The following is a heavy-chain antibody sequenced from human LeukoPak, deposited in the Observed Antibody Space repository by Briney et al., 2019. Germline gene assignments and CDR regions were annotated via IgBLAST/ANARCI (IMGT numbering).Heavy chain of an antibody. V-gene: IGHV3-7*03. CDR2: INQDGSEK. CDR3: AKSLRFLEWSADV. D-gene: IGHD3-3*01. J-gene: IGHJ6*02. CDR1: GFSFNNDW. Sequence: GGSLRLSCATSGFSFNNDWMDWVRQAPGKGLEWVANINQDGSEKNCLDSVKGRFTISRDNSKNTLYLQMNSLRAEDTAVYYCAKSLRFLEWSADVWGQGTTVTVSS.